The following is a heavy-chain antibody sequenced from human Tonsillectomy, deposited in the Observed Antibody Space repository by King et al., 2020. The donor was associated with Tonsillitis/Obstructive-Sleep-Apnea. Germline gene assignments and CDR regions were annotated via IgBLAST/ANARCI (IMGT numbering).Heavy chain of an antibody. J-gene: IGHJ4*02. V-gene: IGHV4-34*01. Sequence: VQLQQWGAGLLNPSETLSLTCAVYGGSFSGYYWNWIRQPPGKGLEWIGEINHSGSTNYNPSLKSRVAISVDTSKNQFSLKLSSVTAADTAVYYCARARSSGDYIWGSNRLLDYWGQGTLVTVSS. D-gene: IGHD3-16*02. CDR3: ARARSSGDYIWGSNRLLDY. CDR2: INHSGST. CDR1: GGSFSGYY.